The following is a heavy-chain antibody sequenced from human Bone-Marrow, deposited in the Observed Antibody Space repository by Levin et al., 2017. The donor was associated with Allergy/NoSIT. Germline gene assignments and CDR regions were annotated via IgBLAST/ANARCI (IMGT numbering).Heavy chain of an antibody. CDR2: IIPIMDTP. Sequence: KISCKTSGGIFSTYAVSWVRQAPGQGLEWMGGIIPIMDTPNYAPNFQGRVTITADRSTTTVDMELSSLTSEDTAVYYCARVIAPYYFYGMDVWGQGTTVTVSS. CDR3: ARVIAPYYFYGMDV. V-gene: IGHV1-69*06. CDR1: GGIFSTYA. J-gene: IGHJ6*02.